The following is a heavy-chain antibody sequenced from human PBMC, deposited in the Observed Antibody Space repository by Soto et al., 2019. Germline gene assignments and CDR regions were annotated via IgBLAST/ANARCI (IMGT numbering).Heavy chain of an antibody. V-gene: IGHV3-23*01. Sequence: EVQLLESGGGLVQPGGSLRLSCAASGFTFSSYAVSWVRQAPGKGLEWVSAISGSGGSTYYADSVKGRFTVSRDNSKNTRYRQMSSLRAEDTAVFYCAGGFGSFDYWGQGTLVTVSS. CDR1: GFTFSSYA. CDR2: ISGSGGST. J-gene: IGHJ4*02. D-gene: IGHD3-16*01. CDR3: AGGFGSFDY.